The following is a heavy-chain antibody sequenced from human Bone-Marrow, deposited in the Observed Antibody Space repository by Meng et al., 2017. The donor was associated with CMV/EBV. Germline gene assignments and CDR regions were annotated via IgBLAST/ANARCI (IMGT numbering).Heavy chain of an antibody. Sequence: QFQLVQAGAEVKKPXSSVKVSCXASGGTFSSYAISWVRQAPGQGLEWMGGIIPIFGTANYAQKFQGRVTITADESTSTAYMELSSLRSEDTAVYYCARLGYCSGGSCYTGDYWGQGTLVTVSS. CDR3: ARLGYCSGGSCYTGDY. CDR1: GGTFSSYA. CDR2: IIPIFGTA. D-gene: IGHD2-15*01. V-gene: IGHV1-69*12. J-gene: IGHJ4*02.